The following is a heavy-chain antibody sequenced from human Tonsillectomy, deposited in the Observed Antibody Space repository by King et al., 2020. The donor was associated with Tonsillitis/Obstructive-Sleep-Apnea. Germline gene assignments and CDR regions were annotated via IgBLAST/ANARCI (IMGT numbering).Heavy chain of an antibody. V-gene: IGHV1-18*01. D-gene: IGHD3-22*01. Sequence: QLVQSGAEVKKPGASVKVSCKASGYTFTTYGISWVRQAPGQGLEWMGWISPSNADTNYAQKLQDRVTMSTGTSTSTAYMELRSLRSDDTAVYYCARYSRGHYYDSSSDHIFDYWGQGTLVTVSS. CDR1: GYTFTTYG. J-gene: IGHJ4*02. CDR2: ISPSNADT. CDR3: ARYSRGHYYDSSSDHIFDY.